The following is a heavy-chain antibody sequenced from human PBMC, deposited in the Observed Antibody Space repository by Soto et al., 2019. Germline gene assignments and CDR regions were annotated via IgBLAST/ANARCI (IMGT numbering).Heavy chain of an antibody. J-gene: IGHJ4*02. Sequence: EVQLVESGGGLVKPGGSLRLSCAASGFTFSSYSMNWVRQAPGKGLEWVSSISSSSSYIYYADSVKGRFTISRDNAKNSLYLQMNSLRAEDTAVYYCARVGCSSTSCYNAGFDYWGQGTLVTVSS. CDR2: ISSSSSYI. V-gene: IGHV3-21*01. D-gene: IGHD2-2*02. CDR1: GFTFSSYS. CDR3: ARVGCSSTSCYNAGFDY.